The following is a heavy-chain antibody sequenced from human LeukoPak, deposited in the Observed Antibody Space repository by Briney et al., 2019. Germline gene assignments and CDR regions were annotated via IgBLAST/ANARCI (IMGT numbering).Heavy chain of an antibody. Sequence: ASVKVSCKASGYTFTGYYMHWVRQAPGQGLEWMGWINPNSGGTNYAQKFQGRVTMTRDTSINTASMELSRLRSDDTAVYYCARESQEGYYYDNSGMDVWGKGTTVTVSS. D-gene: IGHD3-22*01. CDR2: INPNSGGT. CDR1: GYTFTGYY. CDR3: ARESQEGYYYDNSGMDV. V-gene: IGHV1-2*02. J-gene: IGHJ6*04.